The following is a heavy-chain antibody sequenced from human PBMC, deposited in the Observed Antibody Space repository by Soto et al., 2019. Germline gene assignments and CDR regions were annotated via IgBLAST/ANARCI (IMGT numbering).Heavy chain of an antibody. CDR3: ARDQGGYYGSGAFDY. V-gene: IGHV3-30-3*01. D-gene: IGHD3-10*01. CDR1: GFTFSSYA. Sequence: GGSLRLSCAASGFTFSSYAMHWVRQAPGKGLEWVAVISYDGSNKYYADSAKGRFTISRDNSKNTLYLQMNSLRAEDTAVYYCARDQGGYYGSGAFDYWGQGTLVTVSS. CDR2: ISYDGSNK. J-gene: IGHJ4*02.